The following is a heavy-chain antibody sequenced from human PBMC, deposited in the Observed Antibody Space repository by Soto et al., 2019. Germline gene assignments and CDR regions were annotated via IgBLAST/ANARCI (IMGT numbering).Heavy chain of an antibody. CDR1: GGSISSYY. CDR2: IYYSGST. V-gene: IGHV4-59*08. J-gene: IGHJ4*02. CDR3: ASPRDYVWGSYRYNFEY. D-gene: IGHD3-16*02. Sequence: PSETLSLTCTVSGGSISSYYWSCIRQPPGKGLEWIGYIYYSGSTNYNPSLKSRVTISVDTSKNQFSLKLSSVTAADTAVYYCASPRDYVWGSYRYNFEYWGRGTMVTVSS.